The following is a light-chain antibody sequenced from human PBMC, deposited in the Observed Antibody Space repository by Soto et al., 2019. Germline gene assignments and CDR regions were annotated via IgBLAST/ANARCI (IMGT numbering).Light chain of an antibody. V-gene: IGKV3D-15*01. J-gene: IGKJ5*01. Sequence: EIVLTQSPVTLPLSPGEGATLSCRASQSVSSYLAWYQQKPGQAPRLLIYGASTRATGIPARFSGSGSGTEFTLTISSLQSEDFAVYYCQQYNNWPPQITFGQGTRLEIK. CDR1: QSVSSY. CDR2: GAS. CDR3: QQYNNWPPQIT.